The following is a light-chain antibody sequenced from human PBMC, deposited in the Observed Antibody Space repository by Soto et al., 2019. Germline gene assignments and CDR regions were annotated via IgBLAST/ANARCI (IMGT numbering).Light chain of an antibody. J-gene: IGLJ1*01. CDR1: SSDGGGYND. CDR3: SSYTSSSTYV. CDR2: EVS. V-gene: IGLV2-14*01. Sequence: QSALTQPASVSGSPGQSISSSCTGTSSDGGGYNDVSWYQQHPGKAPKLMIYEVSNRPSGISNRFSGSKSGNTASLTISGFPAEDDADYYCSSYTSSSTYVFGPGTKVTVL.